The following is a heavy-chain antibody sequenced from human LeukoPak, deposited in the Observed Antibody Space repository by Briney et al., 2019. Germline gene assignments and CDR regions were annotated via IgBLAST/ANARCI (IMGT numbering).Heavy chain of an antibody. CDR1: GFTFSNYA. J-gene: IGHJ4*02. CDR3: SKGGGTHPDDYFDS. CDR2: ISGDGGGT. Sequence: GGSLRLSCAASGFTFSNYAMSWVRQAPGKGLEWVSAISGDGGGTYYADSVKGRFTISRDNSKNTVYVQMNSLRAEDTAIYYCSKGGGTHPDDYFDSWGRGAPVTVSS. V-gene: IGHV3-23*01.